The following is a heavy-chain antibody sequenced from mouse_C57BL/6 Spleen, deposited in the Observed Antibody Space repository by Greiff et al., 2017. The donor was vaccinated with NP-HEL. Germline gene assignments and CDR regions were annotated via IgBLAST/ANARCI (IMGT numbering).Heavy chain of an antibody. CDR3: ARGDLGRLTY. D-gene: IGHD4-1*01. CDR1: GYTFTNYW. V-gene: IGHV1-63*01. CDR2: IYPGGGYT. Sequence: QVQLQQSGAELVRPGTSVKMSCKASGYTFTNYWLGWAKQRPGHGLEWIGDIYPGGGYTNYNEKFTGKATLTADKSSITAYMQCSSLKAEDADIDNCARGDLGRLTYWGQGTLVTVAA. J-gene: IGHJ3*01.